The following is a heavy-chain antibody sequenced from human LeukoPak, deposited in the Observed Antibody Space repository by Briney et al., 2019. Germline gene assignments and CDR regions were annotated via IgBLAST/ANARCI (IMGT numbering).Heavy chain of an antibody. J-gene: IGHJ6*04. Sequence: SETLSLTCTVSGGSISSYYWSWIRQPAGKGLEWIGRIYTSGSTNYNPSLKSRVTMSVDTSKNQFSLKLSSVTAADTAVYYCAREWRYCSSTSCSLDIWGKGTTVTVSS. V-gene: IGHV4-4*07. CDR3: AREWRYCSSTSCSLDI. CDR1: GGSISSYY. CDR2: IYTSGST. D-gene: IGHD2-2*01.